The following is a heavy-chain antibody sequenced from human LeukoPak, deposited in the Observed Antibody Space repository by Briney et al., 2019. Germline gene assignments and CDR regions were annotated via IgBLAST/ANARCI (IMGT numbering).Heavy chain of an antibody. CDR3: ARAGSRRDCTGGVCPYYFDY. Sequence: SETLSLTCTVSGGSISSYYWSWIRQPAGKGLGWIGRIYTSGSTNYNPSLKSRVTMSVDTSKNQFSLKLSSVTAADTAVYYCARAGSRRDCTGGVCPYYFDYWGQGTLVTVSS. V-gene: IGHV4-4*07. CDR2: IYTSGST. D-gene: IGHD2-8*02. CDR1: GGSISSYY. J-gene: IGHJ4*02.